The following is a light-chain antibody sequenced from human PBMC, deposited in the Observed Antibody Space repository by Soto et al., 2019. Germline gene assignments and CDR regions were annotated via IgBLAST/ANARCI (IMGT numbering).Light chain of an antibody. CDR3: QQSYSSPPT. CDR2: AAS. CDR1: QSISNH. Sequence: DIQMTQSASSLSASLEDRVIITWRASQSISNHLNWYQQKQGKAPKLLIFAASSLQSGVPSRFSGSRSGPDFTLTISSLQTEDFATYYCQQSYSSPPTFGQGTKVDIK. V-gene: IGKV1-39*01. J-gene: IGKJ1*01.